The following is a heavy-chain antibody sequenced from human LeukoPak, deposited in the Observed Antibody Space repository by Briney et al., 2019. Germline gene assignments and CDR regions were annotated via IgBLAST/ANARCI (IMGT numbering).Heavy chain of an antibody. CDR1: GFTFSSYG. J-gene: IGHJ4*02. Sequence: PGGSLRLSCAASGFTFSSYGMHWVRQAPGKGLERVAVISYDGSNKYYADSVRGRFTISRDNSKNTLYLQMNSLRAEDTAVYYCAKDRGYDTGEFDYWGQGTLVTVSS. V-gene: IGHV3-30*18. CDR2: ISYDGSNK. CDR3: AKDRGYDTGEFDY. D-gene: IGHD5-12*01.